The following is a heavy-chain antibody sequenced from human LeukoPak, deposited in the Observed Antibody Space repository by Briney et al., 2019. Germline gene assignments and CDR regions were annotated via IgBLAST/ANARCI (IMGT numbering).Heavy chain of an antibody. Sequence: PGGSLRLSCAASGFTFSSYWMSWVRQAPGKGLEWVANIKQDGSEKYYVDSVKGRFTISRDNAKKSLYLQMNSLRAEGTAVYYSARDSFGSYYYGSGSPLDYWGQGTLVTVSS. J-gene: IGHJ4*02. CDR1: GFTFSSYW. CDR2: IKQDGSEK. V-gene: IGHV3-7*01. CDR3: ARDSFGSYYYGSGSPLDY. D-gene: IGHD3-10*01.